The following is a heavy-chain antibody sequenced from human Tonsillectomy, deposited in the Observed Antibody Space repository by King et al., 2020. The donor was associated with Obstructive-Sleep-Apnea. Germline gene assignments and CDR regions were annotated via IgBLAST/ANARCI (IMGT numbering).Heavy chain of an antibody. CDR1: GFTFSSYD. D-gene: IGHD3-10*01. V-gene: IGHV3-13*01. Sequence: VQLVESGGGLVQPGGSLRLSCAASGFTFSSYDMHWVRHATGKGLEWVSVIGTAGDTYYPGSVKGRFTISRENAKNSLYLQMNNLRAGDTAVYYCARGSYYGSGSYNWFDPWGQGTLVTVSS. CDR3: ARGSYYGSGSYNWFDP. CDR2: IGTAGDT. J-gene: IGHJ5*02.